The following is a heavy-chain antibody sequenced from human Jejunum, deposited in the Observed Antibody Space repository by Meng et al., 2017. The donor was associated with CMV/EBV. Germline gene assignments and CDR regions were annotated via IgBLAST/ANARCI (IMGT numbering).Heavy chain of an antibody. J-gene: IGHJ4*02. V-gene: IGHV3-66*01. CDR1: GFTVSTNY. Sequence: VQMGGCGGDVGQPGGSLRPSCAASGFTVSTNYMSWVRQAPGKGLEWVSALYSGGNTYYADSVQGRFTLSRDNSKNTLYLQMSRLGVEDTAVYYCASGYIEGHHLGYWGQGTLVTVSS. CDR3: ASGYIEGHHLGY. CDR2: LYSGGNT. D-gene: IGHD6-13*01.